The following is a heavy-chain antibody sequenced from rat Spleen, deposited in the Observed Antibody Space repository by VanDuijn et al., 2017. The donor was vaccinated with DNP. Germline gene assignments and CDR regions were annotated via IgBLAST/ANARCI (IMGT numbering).Heavy chain of an antibody. J-gene: IGHJ3*01. CDR2: ISTSGSTT. V-gene: IGHV5-25*01. Sequence: EVQLVESGGGLVQPGRPLKLSCTASGFTFSNYYMAWVRKAPKKGLEWVATISTSGSTTYYPDSVKGRFPISRDNAKSSLYLQMNSLKSEDTATYYCARQETTVYNWFAYWGQGTLVTVSS. D-gene: IGHD1-11*01. CDR1: GFTFSNYY. CDR3: ARQETTVYNWFAY.